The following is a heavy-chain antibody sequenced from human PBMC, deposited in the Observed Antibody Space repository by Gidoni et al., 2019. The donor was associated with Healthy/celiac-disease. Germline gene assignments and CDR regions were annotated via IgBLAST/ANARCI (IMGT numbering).Heavy chain of an antibody. Sequence: QVQLVESGGGVVQPGRSLMLSCAASGFTFSSYAMHWVRQAPGKGLEWVAVISYDGSNKYYADSVKGRFTISRDNSKNTLYLQMNSLRAEDTAVYYCARGLVWGAFDIWGQGTMVTVSS. D-gene: IGHD3-16*01. V-gene: IGHV3-30-3*01. CDR2: ISYDGSNK. CDR3: ARGLVWGAFDI. CDR1: GFTFSSYA. J-gene: IGHJ3*02.